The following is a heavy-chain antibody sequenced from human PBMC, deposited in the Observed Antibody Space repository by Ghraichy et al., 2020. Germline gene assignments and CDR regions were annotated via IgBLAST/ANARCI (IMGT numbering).Heavy chain of an antibody. CDR1: GFTFSSYS. J-gene: IGHJ4*02. V-gene: IGHV3-48*02. CDR2: IGSSSFTI. D-gene: IGHD1-26*01. Sequence: GGSLRLSCAASGFTFSSYSMNWVRQAPGKGLEWVSFIGSSSFTIYYADSVKGRFTISRDNAKNSLYLQMNNLRDEDTAVYYCARDLLSLYSGHYSAFDCWGQGTLVTVSS. CDR3: ARDLLSLYSGHYSAFDC.